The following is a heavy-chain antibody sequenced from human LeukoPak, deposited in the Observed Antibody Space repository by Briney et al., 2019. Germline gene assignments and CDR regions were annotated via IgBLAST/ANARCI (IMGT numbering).Heavy chain of an antibody. CDR3: AGDWITFGGVIVPLDY. V-gene: IGHV3-48*02. D-gene: IGHD3-16*02. CDR1: GFTFSNYG. J-gene: IGHJ4*02. CDR2: ISGSRSTTV. Sequence: QPGGSLRLSCAASGFTFSNYGMNWVRQAPGKGLEWVSSISGSRSTTVFYADSVKGRFTISRDIAKNSLYLQMNSLRDEDTAVYYCAGDWITFGGVIVPLDYWGQGTLVTVSS.